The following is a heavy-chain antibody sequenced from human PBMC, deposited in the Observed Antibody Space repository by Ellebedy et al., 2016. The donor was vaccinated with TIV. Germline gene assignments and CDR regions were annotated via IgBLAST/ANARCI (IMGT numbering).Heavy chain of an antibody. CDR3: ARDKIVGATYFDY. J-gene: IGHJ4*02. V-gene: IGHV3-7*01. CDR2: IKQDGSGI. D-gene: IGHD1-26*01. CDR1: GFTFSNYW. Sequence: GGSLRLSXAASGFTFSNYWMSWVRQAPGKGLEWVANIKQDGSGIYYVDSVKGRFTISRDNAKNSLYLQMNSLRAEDTAVYYCARDKIVGATYFDYWGQGTLVTVSS.